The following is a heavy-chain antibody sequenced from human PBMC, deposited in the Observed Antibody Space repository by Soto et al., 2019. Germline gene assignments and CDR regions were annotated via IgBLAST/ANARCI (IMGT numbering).Heavy chain of an antibody. CDR1: GITFSSYG. J-gene: IGHJ3*02. Sequence: QVQLVESGGGVVQPGRSLRLSCAASGITFSSYGMHWVRQAPGKGLERVALIWDDGSNKYYADSVKGRFTISRDNSKNTLDLQMNSLSAEDTAVYYCARGQWMAEAFDILGQGTMVTVSS. V-gene: IGHV3-33*01. CDR3: ARGQWMAEAFDI. CDR2: IWDDGSNK. D-gene: IGHD6-19*01.